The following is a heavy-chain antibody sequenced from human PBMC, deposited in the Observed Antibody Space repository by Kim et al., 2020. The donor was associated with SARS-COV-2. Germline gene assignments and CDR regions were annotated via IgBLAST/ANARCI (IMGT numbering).Heavy chain of an antibody. V-gene: IGHV3-30*04. D-gene: IGHD3-10*01. J-gene: IGHJ4*02. Sequence: GGSLRLSCAASGFTFSSYAMHWVRQAPGKGLEWVAVISYDGSNKYYADSVKGRFTISRDNSKNTLYLQMNSLRAEDTAVYYCARDGKLLYGSDLQEWGQGTLVTVSS. CDR2: ISYDGSNK. CDR3: ARDGKLLYGSDLQE. CDR1: GFTFSSYA.